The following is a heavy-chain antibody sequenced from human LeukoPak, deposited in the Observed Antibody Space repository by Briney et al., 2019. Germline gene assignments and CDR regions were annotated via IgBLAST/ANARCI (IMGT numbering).Heavy chain of an antibody. CDR2: INPNSGGT. CDR1: GGTFSSYA. V-gene: IGHV1-2*02. Sequence: ASVKVSCKASGGTFSSYAISWVRQAPGQGLEWMGWINPNSGGTNYAQKFQGRVTMTRDTSISTAYMELSRLRSDDTAVYYCARQSSWFGSYDAFDIWGQGTMVTVSS. CDR3: ARQSSWFGSYDAFDI. J-gene: IGHJ3*02. D-gene: IGHD3-10*01.